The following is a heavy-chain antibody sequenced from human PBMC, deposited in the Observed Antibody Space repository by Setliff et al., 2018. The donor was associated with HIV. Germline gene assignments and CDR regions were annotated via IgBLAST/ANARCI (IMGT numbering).Heavy chain of an antibody. J-gene: IGHJ4*02. CDR1: GFTFSSCW. CDR2: IKQDGSEK. V-gene: IGHV3-7*03. CDR3: ANGFHYGYLFDY. D-gene: IGHD3-16*01. Sequence: GGSLRLSCAASGFTFSSCWVTWVRQGPGKGLEWVANIKQDGSEKYYVDSVKGRFTISRDNGKNSLYLQMNSLRAEDTAVYYCANGFHYGYLFDYWGQGTLVTVSS.